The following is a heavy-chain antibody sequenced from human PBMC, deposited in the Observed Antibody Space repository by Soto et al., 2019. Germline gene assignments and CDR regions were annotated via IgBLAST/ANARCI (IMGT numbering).Heavy chain of an antibody. V-gene: IGHV1-18*01. D-gene: IGHD2-2*01. CDR1: GYTFTSYG. CDR3: ARDPGYCSSTSCYAFGY. CDR2: ISAYNGNT. J-gene: IGHJ4*02. Sequence: GASVKVSCKASGYTFTSYGISWVRQAPGQGLEWMGWISAYNGNTNYAQKLQGRVTMTTDTSTSTAYMELRSLRSDDTAVYYCARDPGYCSSTSCYAFGYWGQGTLVTVSS.